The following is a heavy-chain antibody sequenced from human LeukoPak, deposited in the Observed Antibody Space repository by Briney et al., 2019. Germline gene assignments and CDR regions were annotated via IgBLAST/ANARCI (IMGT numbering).Heavy chain of an antibody. V-gene: IGHV3-48*02. Sequence: HPGGSLRLSCAASGFSFSSYNMNWVRQAPGKGLEWVSYISSTSSIMYYADSVKGRFTISRDNAKNSLYLQMNSLRDEDTAVYYCARDNFGDYGNWFDPWGQGTLVTVSS. CDR3: ARDNFGDYGNWFDP. D-gene: IGHD4-17*01. J-gene: IGHJ5*02. CDR1: GFSFSSYN. CDR2: ISSTSSIM.